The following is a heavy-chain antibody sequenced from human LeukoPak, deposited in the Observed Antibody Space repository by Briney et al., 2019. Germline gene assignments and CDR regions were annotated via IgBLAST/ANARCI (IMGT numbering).Heavy chain of an antibody. CDR3: ARSIVVAGIVSDYYYFAMDV. Sequence: SETLSLTCIVSGGSISSYYWSWIRQPPGKGLEWIGYIYYSGSTTYNPSLKSRVTISLQTSKKQFSLKLSSVTAEDTAVYYCARSIVVAGIVSDYYYFAMDVWGQGTTVTVSS. CDR2: IYYSGST. V-gene: IGHV4-59*08. J-gene: IGHJ6*02. CDR1: GGSISSYY. D-gene: IGHD6-19*01.